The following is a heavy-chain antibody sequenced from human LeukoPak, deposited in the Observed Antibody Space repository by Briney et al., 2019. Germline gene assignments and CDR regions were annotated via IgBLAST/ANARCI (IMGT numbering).Heavy chain of an antibody. CDR1: GLTFSNYA. CDR3: ARDLRAAAGAFDI. CDR2: ISDSGGST. Sequence: GGSLRLSCAASGLTFSNYAMSWVRQAPGKGLEWVSGISDSGGSTYYADSVKGRFIISRDNSKNTLYLQMNSLRAEDTAVYYCARDLRAAAGAFDIWGQGTMVTVSS. J-gene: IGHJ3*02. D-gene: IGHD6-13*01. V-gene: IGHV3-23*01.